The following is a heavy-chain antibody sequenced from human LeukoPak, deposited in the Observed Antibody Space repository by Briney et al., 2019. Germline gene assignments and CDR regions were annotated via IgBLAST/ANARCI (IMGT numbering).Heavy chain of an antibody. Sequence: ASVKVSCKASGYTFTGYFMHWVRQAPGQGLEWMGRINPNSGGTNYAQKFQGRVTMTRDTSISTAYMELSRLRSDDTAVYYCARAFYYGSGSHSIDYWGQGTLVTVSS. V-gene: IGHV1-2*06. CDR3: ARAFYYGSGSHSIDY. D-gene: IGHD3-10*01. J-gene: IGHJ4*02. CDR2: INPNSGGT. CDR1: GYTFTGYF.